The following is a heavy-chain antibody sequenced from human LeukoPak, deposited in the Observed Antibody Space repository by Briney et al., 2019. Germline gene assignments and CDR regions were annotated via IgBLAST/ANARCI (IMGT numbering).Heavy chain of an antibody. J-gene: IGHJ6*03. D-gene: IGHD1-26*01. V-gene: IGHV1-69*04. CDR2: IIPILGIA. Sequence: SVKVSCKASGGTFSSYAISWVRQAPGQGLEWMGRIIPILGIANYAQKFQGRVTITTDESTSTAYMELSSLRSEDTAVYYCARGEVQRDRYYYYMDVWGKGTTVTVSS. CDR1: GGTFSSYA. CDR3: ARGEVQRDRYYYYMDV.